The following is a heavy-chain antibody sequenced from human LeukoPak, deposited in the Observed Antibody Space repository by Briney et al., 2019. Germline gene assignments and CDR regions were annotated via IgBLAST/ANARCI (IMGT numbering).Heavy chain of an antibody. Sequence: PSETLSLTCAVYGGSFSGFYWTWIRQSPGKGLEWIGEINHSGSAKYNPSLKSRVTISVDTSKNQFSLKLSSVTAADPAVYYCARGPGITTVYDILTGSADYWGQGTLVTVSS. J-gene: IGHJ4*02. D-gene: IGHD3-9*01. V-gene: IGHV4-34*01. CDR3: ARGPGITTVYDILTGSADY. CDR2: INHSGSA. CDR1: GGSFSGFY.